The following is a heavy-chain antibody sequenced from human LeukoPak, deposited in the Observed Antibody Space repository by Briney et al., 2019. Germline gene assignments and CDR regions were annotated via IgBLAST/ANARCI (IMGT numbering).Heavy chain of an antibody. V-gene: IGHV3-7*01. D-gene: IGHD6-6*01. CDR2: IKQDGSQR. J-gene: IGHJ4*02. CDR1: GFTFSDYW. CDR3: ARRGGSSSRRSPIDY. Sequence: GGSLRLSCKASGFTFSDYWTTWVRQAPGKGPEWVANIKQDGSQRYYVDSVRGRFTISRDNAKNSLFLQMNGLRAEDTAVYYCARRGGSSSRRSPIDYWGQGTLVTVSS.